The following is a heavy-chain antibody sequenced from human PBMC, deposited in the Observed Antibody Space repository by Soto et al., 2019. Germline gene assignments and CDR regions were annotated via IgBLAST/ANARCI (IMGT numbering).Heavy chain of an antibody. CDR2: IYYRGST. CDR3: ARVDPNCGGDCYLVFDF. J-gene: IGHJ4*02. CDR1: GASISSYY. V-gene: IGHV4-59*01. D-gene: IGHD2-21*02. Sequence: TLSLTCSVSGASISSYYWSWIRQPPGKGLEWIGYIYYRGSTNYNPSLKSRVTISVDTSKNQVSLKLSSVTAADTAVYYCARVDPNCGGDCYLVFDFWGQGTLVTVSS.